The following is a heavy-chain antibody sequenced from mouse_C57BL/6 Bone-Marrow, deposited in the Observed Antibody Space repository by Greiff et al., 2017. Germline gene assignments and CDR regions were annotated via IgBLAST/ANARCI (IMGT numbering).Heavy chain of an antibody. Sequence: VQLQQSGAELVRPGASVKLSCTASGFNIKADYMHWVKQRPEPGLEWIGWIDPENGDTEYASKFQGKATITADTSSNTAYLQLSSLTSEDTAVYYCTLYYDYGYAMDYWGQGTSVTVSA. CDR1: GFNIKADY. D-gene: IGHD2-4*01. CDR2: IDPENGDT. CDR3: TLYYDYGYAMDY. J-gene: IGHJ4*01. V-gene: IGHV14-4*01.